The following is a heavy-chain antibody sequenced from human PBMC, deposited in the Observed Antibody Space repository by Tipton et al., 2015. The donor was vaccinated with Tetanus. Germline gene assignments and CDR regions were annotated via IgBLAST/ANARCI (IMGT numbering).Heavy chain of an antibody. D-gene: IGHD2-2*01. V-gene: IGHV4-59*12. CDR1: GGSISDNY. Sequence: TLSLTCTVSGGSISDNYWSWIRQAPGKGLEWIGYVYSTGSASYSPSLSRRVTISIDTSKNRFSLKMTSVTTADTAVYFCARPHYQYWYFDLWGRGTLVTVSS. CDR2: VYSTGSA. J-gene: IGHJ2*01. CDR3: ARPHYQYWYFDL.